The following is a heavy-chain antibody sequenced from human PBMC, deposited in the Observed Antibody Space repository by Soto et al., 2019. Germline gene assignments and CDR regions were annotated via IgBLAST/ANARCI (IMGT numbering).Heavy chain of an antibody. CDR1: GGSINSCGYY. Sequence: QVQLRESGPGLVKPSQTLSLTCTVSGGSINSCGYYWNWIRQHPGKGLEWIGYMYYSGSTYYNPFLRSRFIISADTSENHFSLQLSSVTAADTAVYFCARVYRQSGYSSSWVFDYWGQGTLVNVSS. CDR2: MYYSGST. D-gene: IGHD6-13*01. J-gene: IGHJ4*02. CDR3: ARVYRQSGYSSSWVFDY. V-gene: IGHV4-31*03.